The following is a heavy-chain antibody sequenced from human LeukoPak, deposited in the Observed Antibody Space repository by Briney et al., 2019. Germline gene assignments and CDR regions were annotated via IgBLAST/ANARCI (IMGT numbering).Heavy chain of an antibody. CDR2: IHPSTGNP. J-gene: IGHJ4*02. Sequence: ASVKVSCKASGYTFTNYAMNWVRQAPGQGLEWMGWIHPSTGNPAYAQGFTGRFVFSLDTSVSTTYMEISSLKAEDTAVYLCARAFQSLGGLSLPDYWGQGTLVTVSS. CDR1: GYTFTNYA. CDR3: ARAFQSLGGLSLPDY. D-gene: IGHD3-16*02. V-gene: IGHV7-4-1*02.